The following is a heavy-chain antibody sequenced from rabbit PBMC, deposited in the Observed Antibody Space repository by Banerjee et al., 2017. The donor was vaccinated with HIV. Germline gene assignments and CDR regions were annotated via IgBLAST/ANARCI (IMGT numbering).Heavy chain of an antibody. CDR2: MYIYSGST. CDR3: ARDTGYGGYAL. V-gene: IGHV1S45*01. Sequence: QEQLVESGGGLVKPGASLTLTCTASGFSFSGGYDMCWVRQAPGKGLEWIACMYIYSGSTYYASWAKGRFTISKTSSTTVTLQMTSLTAADTATYFCARDTGYGGYALWGPGTLVTVS. CDR1: GFSFSGGYD. J-gene: IGHJ6*01. D-gene: IGHD6-1*01.